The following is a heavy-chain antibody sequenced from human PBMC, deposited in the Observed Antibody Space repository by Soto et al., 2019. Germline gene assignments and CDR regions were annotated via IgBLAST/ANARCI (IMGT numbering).Heavy chain of an antibody. V-gene: IGHV1-18*01. CDR2: ISVYNVHP. Sequence: QIQLVQSGPEVREPGSSVKVSCKSSGYTFRDYGITWVRQAPGEGLEWLGWISVYNVHPDYAQKFQGRVTLTTDSSTDTAYMELRRLTSDDTAVYYCARDHDYSDSSAYLWGQGTLVTVSS. J-gene: IGHJ5*02. D-gene: IGHD3-22*01. CDR1: GYTFRDYG. CDR3: ARDHDYSDSSAYL.